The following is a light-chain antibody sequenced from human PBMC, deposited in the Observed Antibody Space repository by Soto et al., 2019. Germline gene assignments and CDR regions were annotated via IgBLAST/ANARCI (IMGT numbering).Light chain of an antibody. CDR3: SSFAGSNNWV. J-gene: IGLJ3*02. Sequence: QSVLTQPPSASGSPGQSVTISCTGTSSDVGGYNYVSWYQQHPGKAPKLMIYEVSKRPSGVPDRFSGSKSGNTASLTVSGLQVEDESDYYCSSFAGSNNWVFGGGTKVTVL. V-gene: IGLV2-8*01. CDR2: EVS. CDR1: SSDVGGYNY.